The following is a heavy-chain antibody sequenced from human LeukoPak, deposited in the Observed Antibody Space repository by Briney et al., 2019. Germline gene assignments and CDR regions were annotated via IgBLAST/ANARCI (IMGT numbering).Heavy chain of an antibody. CDR1: GFTLDDYA. Sequence: GGSLRLSCVPSGFTLDDYAMQLVRQDPANGREWVCLISGDGGRTYYAESVKGRFTIYRDNSKISVYLLMDSLRTEDTVLYDCARDSYNYYGSSGYATYYFDYGGQGTVVTV. CDR2: ISGDGGRT. J-gene: IGHJ4*02. CDR3: ARDSYNYYGSSGYATYYFDY. D-gene: IGHD3-22*01. V-gene: IGHV3-43*02.